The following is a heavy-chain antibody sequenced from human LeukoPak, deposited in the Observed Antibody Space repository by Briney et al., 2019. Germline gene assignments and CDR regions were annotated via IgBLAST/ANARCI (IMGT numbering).Heavy chain of an antibody. J-gene: IGHJ3*02. CDR2: ISNIGST. V-gene: IGHV4-59*01. Sequence: SETLSLTCTVSGASLRSYFWTWIRQSPGKGLEWIGYISNIGSTNYNPSLKSRVTISGDTSKNQFSLKLSSVTAADTAVYYCTRDRSALDTWGQGTMVTVSS. CDR1: GASLRSYF. CDR3: TRDRSALDT.